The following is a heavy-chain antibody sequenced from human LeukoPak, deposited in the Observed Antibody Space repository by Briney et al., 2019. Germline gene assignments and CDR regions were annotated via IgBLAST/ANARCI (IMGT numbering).Heavy chain of an antibody. CDR1: GFTFSSYA. CDR3: ARDFTMVRGVILNWFDP. Sequence: GRSLRLSCAASGFTFSSYAMHWVRQAPGKGLEWVAVISYDGSNKYYADSVKGRFTISRDNSKNTLYLQMNSLRAEDTAVYYCARDFTMVRGVILNWFDPWGQGTLVTVSS. V-gene: IGHV3-30*04. D-gene: IGHD3-10*01. J-gene: IGHJ5*02. CDR2: ISYDGSNK.